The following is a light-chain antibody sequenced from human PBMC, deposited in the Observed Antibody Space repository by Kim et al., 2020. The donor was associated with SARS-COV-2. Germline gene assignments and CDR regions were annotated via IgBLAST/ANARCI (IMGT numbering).Light chain of an antibody. CDR3: SSYAGSNILV. J-gene: IGLJ2*01. CDR1: SSDVGGYNY. Sequence: GQSVTISCTGTSSDVGGYNYVSWYQQHPGKAPKLMIYEVNKRPSGVPDRFSGSKSGNTASLTVSGLQAEDEADYYCSSYAGSNILVFGGGTQLTVL. V-gene: IGLV2-8*01. CDR2: EVN.